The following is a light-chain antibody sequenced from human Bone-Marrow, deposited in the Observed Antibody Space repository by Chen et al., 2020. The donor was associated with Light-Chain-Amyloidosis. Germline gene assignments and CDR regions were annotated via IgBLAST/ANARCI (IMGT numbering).Light chain of an antibody. CDR1: SGDVGTYNY. CDR2: AVS. CDR3: SSFTSSSSDV. V-gene: IGLV2-14*01. Sequence: QSALTQPASVSGSPGQSVTISCTGTSGDVGTYNYVSLYQQHPAKAHKVMIYAVSNRPSGVSNRFAGSKSSNTASLTISGLQAEDEADYYCSSFTSSSSDVFGPGTKVTVL. J-gene: IGLJ1*01.